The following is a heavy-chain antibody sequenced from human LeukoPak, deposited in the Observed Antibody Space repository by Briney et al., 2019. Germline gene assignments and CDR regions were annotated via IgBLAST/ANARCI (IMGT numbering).Heavy chain of an antibody. J-gene: IGHJ3*02. CDR3: ARDKDYYDSSGYPIPDAFDI. CDR1: GGSISSYY. V-gene: IGHV4-59*01. D-gene: IGHD3-22*01. CDR2: IYYSGST. Sequence: SETLSLTCTVSGGSISSYYWNWIRQPPGKGLEWIGYIYYSGSTNYNPSLKSRVTISVDTSKNQFSLKLSSVTAADTAVYYCARDKDYYDSSGYPIPDAFDIWGQGTMVTVSS.